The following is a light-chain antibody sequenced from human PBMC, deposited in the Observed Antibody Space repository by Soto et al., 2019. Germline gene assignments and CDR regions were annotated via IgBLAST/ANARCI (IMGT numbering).Light chain of an antibody. V-gene: IGKV3-20*01. Sequence: EVVLTQSPGTLSLSPGERATLSCRVSQSVDRSYLAWYQQRPGQAPRLLIYGASSRATGIPDRFSGSGSGTDFTLTISRLEPEDFAVYYCQQYGSSPPMFTFGQGTKLEIK. J-gene: IGKJ2*01. CDR3: QQYGSSPPMFT. CDR1: QSVDRSY. CDR2: GAS.